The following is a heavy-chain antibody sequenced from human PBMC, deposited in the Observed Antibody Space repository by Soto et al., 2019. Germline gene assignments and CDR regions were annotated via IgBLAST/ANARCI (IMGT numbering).Heavy chain of an antibody. V-gene: IGHV4-59*01. D-gene: IGHD3-10*01. J-gene: IGHJ6*02. CDR1: GGSISSYY. CDR2: IYYSGST. Sequence: PSETLSLTCTVSGGSISSYYWSWIRQPPGKGLEWIGYIYYSGSTNYNPSLKSRVTISVDTSKNQFSPKLSSVTAADTAVYYCAGAITMVRETPRYYYYGMDVWGQGTTVTVSS. CDR3: AGAITMVRETPRYYYYGMDV.